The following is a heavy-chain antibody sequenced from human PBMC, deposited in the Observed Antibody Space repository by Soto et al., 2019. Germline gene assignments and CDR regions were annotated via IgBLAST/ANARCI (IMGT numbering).Heavy chain of an antibody. J-gene: IGHJ6*02. Sequence: ASVKVSCKASGYTFTSYAMHWVRQAPGQRLEWMGWINAGNGNTKYSQKFQGRVTITRDTSASTAYMELSSLRSEDTAVYYCARESGRKMSSSDNGTDFWGHATTVTV. D-gene: IGHD6-6*01. CDR1: GYTFTSYA. CDR3: ARESGRKMSSSDNGTDF. CDR2: INAGNGNT. V-gene: IGHV1-3*01.